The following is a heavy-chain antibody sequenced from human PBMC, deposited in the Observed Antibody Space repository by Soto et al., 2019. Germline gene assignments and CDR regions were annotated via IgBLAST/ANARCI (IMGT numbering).Heavy chain of an antibody. CDR2: INNDGSST. Sequence: EVQLVESGGGLVQPGGSLRLSCAASGFSFRTYWMQWARQAPGKGLEWVSRINNDGSSTDYADSVKGRFTISRDNAKDTLYLQMNSLRAEDTATYYCAMRTMDVWGTGTTVTVSS. V-gene: IGHV3-74*01. CDR3: AMRTMDV. CDR1: GFSFRTYW. J-gene: IGHJ6*04.